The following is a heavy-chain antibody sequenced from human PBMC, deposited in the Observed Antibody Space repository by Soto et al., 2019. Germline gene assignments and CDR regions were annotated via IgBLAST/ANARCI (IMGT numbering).Heavy chain of an antibody. CDR1: GGSISSYY. Sequence: QVQLQESGPGLVKPSETLSLTCTVSGGSISSYYWSWIRQPPGKGLEWIGYIYYSGSTNYNPSLKSRVNISVDTSKNQLSLKLSSVTAADTAVYDCARDRGNYYDSSGYSNWFDPWGQGTLVTVSS. D-gene: IGHD3-22*01. V-gene: IGHV4-59*01. J-gene: IGHJ5*02. CDR2: IYYSGST. CDR3: ARDRGNYYDSSGYSNWFDP.